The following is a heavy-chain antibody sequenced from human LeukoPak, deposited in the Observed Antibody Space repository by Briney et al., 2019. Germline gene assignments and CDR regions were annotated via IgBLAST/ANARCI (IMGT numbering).Heavy chain of an antibody. CDR1: GDSISTSSYY. D-gene: IGHD4-23*01. V-gene: IGHV4-39*02. CDR3: ARDSYGGNTPFDY. Sequence: SETLSLTCSVSGDSISTSSYYWGWIRQPPGKGLEWIGTIYYSGSTYYNPSLTSRVTISVDTSKNQFSLKLSSVTAADTAVYYCARDSYGGNTPFDYWGQGTLVTVSS. CDR2: IYYSGST. J-gene: IGHJ4*02.